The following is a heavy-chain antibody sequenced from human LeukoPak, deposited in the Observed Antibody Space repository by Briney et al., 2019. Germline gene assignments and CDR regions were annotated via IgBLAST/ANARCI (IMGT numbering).Heavy chain of an antibody. V-gene: IGHV3-74*03. Sequence: SGGSLRLSCAASGFTFSRFWMHWVRQAPGKGLVWVARASSDGSSTAYADSVKGRFTISRDNAKKTLYLQMKNLRAEDTAIYYCARDSDAGFDYWGRGTLVTVSS. CDR3: ARDSDAGFDY. CDR1: GFTFSRFW. CDR2: ASSDGSST. J-gene: IGHJ4*02.